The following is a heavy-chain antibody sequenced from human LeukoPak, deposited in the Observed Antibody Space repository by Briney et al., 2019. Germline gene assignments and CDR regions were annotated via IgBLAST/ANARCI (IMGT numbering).Heavy chain of an antibody. CDR3: AVAGYSSSWALAAFDI. CDR1: GYTFTGDY. D-gene: IGHD6-13*01. J-gene: IGHJ3*02. V-gene: IGHV1-2*06. Sequence: ASVKVSCKASGYTFTGDYMHSVRQAPGQGLEWMGRINPNSGGTNYAQKFQGRVTMTRDTSISTAYMELSRLRSDDTAVYYCAVAGYSSSWALAAFDIWGQGTMVTVSS. CDR2: INPNSGGT.